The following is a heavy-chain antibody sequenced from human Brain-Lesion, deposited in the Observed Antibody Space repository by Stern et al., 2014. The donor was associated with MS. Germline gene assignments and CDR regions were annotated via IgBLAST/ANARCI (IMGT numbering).Heavy chain of an antibody. J-gene: IGHJ4*02. CDR2: FDTEDGET. Sequence: DQLVESGAEVKKPGASVKVSCKVSGYTLTELSMHWGRQAPRKGLEWMGGFDTEDGETIYAQKFQGRVTMTEDTSTDTAYMELSSLRSEDTAVYYCATLSPGAGGNYYRHFDYWGQGTLVTVSS. CDR1: GYTLTELS. CDR3: ATLSPGAGGNYYRHFDY. V-gene: IGHV1-24*01. D-gene: IGHD1-26*01.